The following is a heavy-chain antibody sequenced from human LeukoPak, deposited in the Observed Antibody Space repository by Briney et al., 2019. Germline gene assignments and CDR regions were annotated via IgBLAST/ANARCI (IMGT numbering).Heavy chain of an antibody. J-gene: IGHJ3*02. D-gene: IGHD3-22*01. Sequence: GGSLRLSCAASGFTFNSYSMNWVRQAPGKGLEWVSYISSSGSTIYYADSVKGRFTISRDNAKNSLYLQMNSLRAEDTAVYYCARDGYYDSSGPQDGAFDIWGQGTMVTVSS. CDR1: GFTFNSYS. CDR3: ARDGYYDSSGPQDGAFDI. V-gene: IGHV3-48*04. CDR2: ISSSGSTI.